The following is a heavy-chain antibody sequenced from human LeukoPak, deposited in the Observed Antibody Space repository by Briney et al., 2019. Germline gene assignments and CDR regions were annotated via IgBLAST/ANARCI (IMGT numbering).Heavy chain of an antibody. Sequence: SQTLSLTCTVSGGSISSGGYYWSWIRQHPGKGLEWIGYIYHSGSPSYNPSLKSRVTISVDTSKNQFSLKLSSVTAADTAVYYCASPLVFWSGTRGPFDIWGQGTMVTVSS. CDR3: ASPLVFWSGTRGPFDI. CDR2: IYHSGSP. CDR1: GGSISSGGYY. V-gene: IGHV4-31*03. J-gene: IGHJ3*02. D-gene: IGHD3-3*01.